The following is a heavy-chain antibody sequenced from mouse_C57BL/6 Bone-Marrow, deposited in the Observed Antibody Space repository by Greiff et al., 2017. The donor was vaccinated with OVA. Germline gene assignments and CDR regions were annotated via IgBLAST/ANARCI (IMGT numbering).Heavy chain of an antibody. V-gene: IGHV1-81*01. CDR3: ARRKDAMDY. J-gene: IGHJ4*01. Sequence: QVQLQQSGAELARPGASVKLSCKASGYTFTSYGISWVKQRTGQGLEWIGAIYPRSGNTYYNEKFKGKATLTADKSSSTAYMELRSLTSEDSAVYFCARRKDAMDYWGQGTSVTVSS. CDR1: GYTFTSYG. CDR2: IYPRSGNT.